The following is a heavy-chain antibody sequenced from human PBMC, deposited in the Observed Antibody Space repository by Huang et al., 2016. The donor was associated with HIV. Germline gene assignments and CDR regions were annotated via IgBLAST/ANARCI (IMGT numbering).Heavy chain of an antibody. CDR2: IRWNSGDI. J-gene: IGHJ4*02. V-gene: IGHV3-9*01. D-gene: IGHD6-19*01. CDR3: VKDRRMRGSGWTFFDN. Sequence: EVQLEEFGGRLVQPGRSLRLSCATYGFKFDDYAMHWVRQVPGGGLEGVSGIRWNSGDILYADSVRGRFAISRDNAVKSLYLQMDRLRREDTALYYCVKDRRMRGSGWTFFDNWGQGTLVDVSS. CDR1: GFKFDDYA.